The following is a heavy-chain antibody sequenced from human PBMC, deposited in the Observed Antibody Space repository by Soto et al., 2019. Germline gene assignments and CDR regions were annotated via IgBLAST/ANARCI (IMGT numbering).Heavy chain of an antibody. CDR2: ISRSGSTL. D-gene: IGHD2-2*01. CDR1: GFTFSDYY. CDR3: ARGYCVSASCSAMARYQYYGMDV. V-gene: IGHV3-11*01. J-gene: IGHJ6*02. Sequence: PGGSLRLSCAASGFTFSDYYMSWIRLAPGKGLEWISYISRSGSTLYYADSVKGRFTISRDNAKNSLYLQMNSLRAEDTAVYYCARGYCVSASCSAMARYQYYGMDVWGQGTTVTVSS.